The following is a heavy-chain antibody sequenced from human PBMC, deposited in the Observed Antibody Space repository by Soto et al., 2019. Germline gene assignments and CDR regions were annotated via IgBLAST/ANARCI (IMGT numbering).Heavy chain of an antibody. CDR3: ARVYYDFWSGYPQSYYYYGMDV. CDR1: GYTFTGYY. V-gene: IGHV1-2*02. Sequence: ASVKVSCKASGYTFTGYYMHWVRQAPGQGLEWMGWINPNSGGTNYAQKFQGRVTMTRDTSISTAYMELSRLRSDDTAVYYCARVYYDFWSGYPQSYYYYGMDVRGQGTTVTVSS. J-gene: IGHJ6*02. D-gene: IGHD3-3*01. CDR2: INPNSGGT.